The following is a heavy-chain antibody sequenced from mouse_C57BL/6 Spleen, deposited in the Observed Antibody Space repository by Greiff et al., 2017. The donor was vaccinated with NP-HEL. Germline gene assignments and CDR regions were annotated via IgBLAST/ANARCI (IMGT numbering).Heavy chain of an antibody. CDR2: IYPGDGDT. D-gene: IGHD1-1*01. CDR3: ARLLLDY. CDR1: GYAFSSSW. Sequence: VQLQQSGPELVKPGASVKISCKASGYAFSSSWMNWVKQRPGKGLEWIGRIYPGDGDTNYNGKFKGKATLTADKYSSTAYMQLSSLTSEDSAVYFCARLLLDYWGQGTTLTVSS. J-gene: IGHJ2*01. V-gene: IGHV1-82*01.